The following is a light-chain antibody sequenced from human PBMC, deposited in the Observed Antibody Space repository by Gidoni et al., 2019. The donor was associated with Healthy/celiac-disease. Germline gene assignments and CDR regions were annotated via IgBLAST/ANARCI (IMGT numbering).Light chain of an antibody. Sequence: DIQMTKSPSSLSASVGDRVTITCRASQSISSYLNWYQQKPRKAPKLLIYAASSLQSGVPSRFSGSGSGTDFTLTISSLQPEDFATYYCQQSYSTPPTFGQGTKLEIK. CDR3: QQSYSTPPT. V-gene: IGKV1-39*01. J-gene: IGKJ2*01. CDR2: AAS. CDR1: QSISSY.